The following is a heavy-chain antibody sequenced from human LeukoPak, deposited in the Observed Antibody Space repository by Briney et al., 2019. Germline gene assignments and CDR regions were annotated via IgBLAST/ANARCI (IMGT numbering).Heavy chain of an antibody. CDR2: IYYSGST. CDR3: ARGRHLKPYSPNWFDP. D-gene: IGHD6-13*01. J-gene: IGHJ5*02. Sequence: SETLSLTCTVSGGSISSGGYYWSWIRQHPGKGLEWIGYIYYSGSTYYNPSLKSRVTISVDTSKNQFSLKLSSVTAADTAVYYCARGRHLKPYSPNWFDPWGQGTLVTVSS. V-gene: IGHV4-31*03. CDR1: GGSISSGGYY.